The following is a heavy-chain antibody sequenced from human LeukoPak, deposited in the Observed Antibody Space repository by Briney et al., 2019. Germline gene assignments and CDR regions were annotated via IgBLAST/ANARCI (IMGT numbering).Heavy chain of an antibody. V-gene: IGHV3-21*01. CDR2: ISSSSSYI. J-gene: IGHJ4*02. D-gene: IGHD3-22*01. CDR1: GFTFSSYS. Sequence: GGSLRLSCAASGFTFSSYSMNWVRQAPGKGLEWVSSISSSSSYIYYADSVKGRFTISRDNAKNSLYLQMNSLRAEDTAVYYCARDLKYYYTSSGPGVDYWGQGTLVTVSS. CDR3: ARDLKYYYTSSGPGVDY.